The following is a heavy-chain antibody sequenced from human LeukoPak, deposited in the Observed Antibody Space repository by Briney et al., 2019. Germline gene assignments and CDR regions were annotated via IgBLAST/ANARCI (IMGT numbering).Heavy chain of an antibody. CDR2: INHSGGA. Sequence: SETLSLTCAVYGGSFSGYYWTWIRQPPGNGLEWIGEINHSGGANYNPSLKSRVTISLDTSKNQFSLKLSSVTAADTALYYCARGEGTVTTHWGQGTLVTVSS. J-gene: IGHJ4*02. CDR3: ARGEGTVTTH. CDR1: GGSFSGYY. D-gene: IGHD4-17*01. V-gene: IGHV4-34*01.